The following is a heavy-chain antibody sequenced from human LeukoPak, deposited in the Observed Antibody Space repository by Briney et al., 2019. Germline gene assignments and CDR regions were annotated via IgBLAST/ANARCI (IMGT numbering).Heavy chain of an antibody. J-gene: IGHJ1*01. V-gene: IGHV1-24*01. D-gene: IGHD1-26*01. CDR2: FDPEDCQT. Sequence: FDPEDCQTIYAQKFQGRVTIPEDTSTDTAYMELSSLRSEDTAVYYCATDSGSYYAEYFQHWGQGTLVTVSS. CDR3: ATDSGSYYAEYFQH.